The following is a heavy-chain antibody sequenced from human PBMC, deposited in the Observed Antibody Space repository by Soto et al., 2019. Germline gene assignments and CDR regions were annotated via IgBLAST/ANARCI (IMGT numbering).Heavy chain of an antibody. D-gene: IGHD2-15*01. V-gene: IGHV3-30*03. CDR1: GFTFSSYG. CDR3: ARSCSGGSCYGWFDP. J-gene: IGHJ5*02. CDR2: ISYDGSNK. Sequence: PGGSLRLSCAASGFTFSSYGMHWVRQAPGKGLEWVAVISYDGSNKYYADSVKGRFTISRDNSKNTLYLQMNSLRAEDTAVYYCARSCSGGSCYGWFDPWGQGTLVTVSS.